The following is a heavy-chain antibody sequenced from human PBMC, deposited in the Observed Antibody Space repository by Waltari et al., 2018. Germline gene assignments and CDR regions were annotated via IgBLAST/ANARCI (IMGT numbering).Heavy chain of an antibody. D-gene: IGHD6-13*01. Sequence: EVQLVESGGGLIQPGGSLRLSCAASGFTVSSNYMSWVRQAPGKGLEWVSVIYSGGSTYYADSVKSRFTISRDKSKNTLYLQMNSLRAEDTAVYYCARGRSSWTGLGYWGQGTLVTVSS. V-gene: IGHV3-53*01. CDR3: ARGRSSWTGLGY. CDR1: GFTVSSNY. J-gene: IGHJ4*02. CDR2: IYSGGST.